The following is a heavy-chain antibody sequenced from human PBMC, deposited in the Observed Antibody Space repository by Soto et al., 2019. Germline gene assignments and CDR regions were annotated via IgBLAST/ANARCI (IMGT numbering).Heavy chain of an antibody. CDR2: IDWDDDK. CDR1: GFSRSSKGMR. V-gene: IGHV2-70*04. J-gene: IGHJ4*02. CDR3: ARSPGGFTVATYFFDY. D-gene: IGHD3-16*01. Sequence: SGPTLVNPTPPLTLTCTFSGFSRSSKGMRVSWIRQPPGKALEWLARIDWDDDKFYSPSLRTRLAISKGTSKNQVVLTMTNVDPMDTATYYCARSPGGFTVATYFFDYWGQGTLVTVSS.